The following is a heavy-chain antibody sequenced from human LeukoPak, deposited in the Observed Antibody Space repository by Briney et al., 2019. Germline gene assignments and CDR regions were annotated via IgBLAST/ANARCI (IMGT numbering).Heavy chain of an antibody. CDR3: ARVQHSSSSDAFDI. CDR2: MNPNSGNT. Sequence: ASVKVSCKASGYTFTSYDINWVRQATGQRLEWMGWMNPNSGNTGYAQKFQGRVTITRNTSISTAYMELSSLRSEDTAVYYCARVQHSSSSDAFDIWGQGTMVTVSS. V-gene: IGHV1-8*03. J-gene: IGHJ3*02. D-gene: IGHD6-6*01. CDR1: GYTFTSYD.